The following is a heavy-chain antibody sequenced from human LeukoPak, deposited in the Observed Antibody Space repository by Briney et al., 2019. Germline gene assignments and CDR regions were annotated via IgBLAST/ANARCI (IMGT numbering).Heavy chain of an antibody. CDR2: IYYSGST. Sequence: SETLSLTCTVSGGSISSYYWSWIRQPPGKGLEWIGYIYYSGSTNYNPSLKSRVTISVDTSKNQFSLKLSSVTAADTAVYYCARDREYSSSSYYGMDVWGQGTTVTVSS. J-gene: IGHJ6*02. D-gene: IGHD6-6*01. CDR3: ARDREYSSSSYYGMDV. CDR1: GGSISSYY. V-gene: IGHV4-59*01.